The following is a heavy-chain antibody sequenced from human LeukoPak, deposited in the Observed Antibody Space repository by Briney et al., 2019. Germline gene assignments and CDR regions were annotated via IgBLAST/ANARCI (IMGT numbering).Heavy chain of an antibody. CDR3: ARYGGYGHY. Sequence: SETLSLTCIVSGGSVSSYHWSWVRQPPGEGLEWIAYVHNSGSTNYNPSLKSRVTISVDTSKNQFSLKLSSVTAAATAVYYCARYGGYGHYWGQGTLVTVSS. CDR2: VHNSGST. J-gene: IGHJ4*02. V-gene: IGHV4-59*02. CDR1: GGSVSSYH. D-gene: IGHD5-12*01.